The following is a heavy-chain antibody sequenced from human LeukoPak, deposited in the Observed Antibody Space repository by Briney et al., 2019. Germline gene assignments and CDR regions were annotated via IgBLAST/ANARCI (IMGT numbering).Heavy chain of an antibody. CDR1: GGSISSSSYY. CDR3: ARGRYSSSSAHYYYYYMDV. V-gene: IGHV4-39*07. J-gene: IGHJ6*03. CDR2: IYYSGST. Sequence: PSETLSLTCTVSGGSISSSSYYWGWIRQPPGKGLEWIGSIYYSGSTYYNPSLKGRVTISVDTSKNQFSLKLSSVTAADTAVYYCARGRYSSSSAHYYYYYMDVWGKGTTVTVSS. D-gene: IGHD6-6*01.